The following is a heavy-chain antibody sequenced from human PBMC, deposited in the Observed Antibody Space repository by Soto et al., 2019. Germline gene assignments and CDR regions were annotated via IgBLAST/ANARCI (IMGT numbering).Heavy chain of an antibody. J-gene: IGHJ5*02. V-gene: IGHV4-39*01. CDR1: GGSISSSSYY. Sequence: QLQLQESGPGLVKPSETLSLTCTVSGGSISSSSYYWGWIRQPPGKGLEWIGSIYYSGSTYYNPSLKSRVTMSVDTSKNQFSLKLSSVTAADTAVYYCARRAVVVVAATLWFDPWGQGTLVTVSS. D-gene: IGHD2-15*01. CDR3: ARRAVVVVAATLWFDP. CDR2: IYYSGST.